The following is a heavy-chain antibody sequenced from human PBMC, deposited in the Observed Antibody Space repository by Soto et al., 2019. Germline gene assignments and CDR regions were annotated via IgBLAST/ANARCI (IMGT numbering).Heavy chain of an antibody. CDR2: IYYSGST. J-gene: IGHJ4*02. Sequence: SETLSLTCTVSGGSISSYYWSWIRQPPGKGLEWIGYIYYSGSTNYNPSLKSRVTISVDTSKNQFSLKLSSVTAADTAVYYCARVGGYYDFWSGYTSHYFDYWGQGTLVTVSS. D-gene: IGHD3-3*01. CDR1: GGSISSYY. CDR3: ARVGGYYDFWSGYTSHYFDY. V-gene: IGHV4-59*01.